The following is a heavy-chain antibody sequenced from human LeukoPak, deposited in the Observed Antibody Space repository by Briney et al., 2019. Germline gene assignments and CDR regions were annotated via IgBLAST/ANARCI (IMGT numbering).Heavy chain of an antibody. V-gene: IGHV3-7*01. CDR2: IKQDGSEK. CDR3: ARDSAYSSGSPVGY. CDR1: GFTFSSYW. Sequence: GGSLRLSCAASGFTFSSYWMSWVRQAPGKGLEWVANIKQDGSEKYYVDSVKGRFTISRDNAKNSLYLQMNSLRAEDTAVYYCARDSAYSSGSPVGYWGQGTLVTVSS. D-gene: IGHD3-22*01. J-gene: IGHJ4*02.